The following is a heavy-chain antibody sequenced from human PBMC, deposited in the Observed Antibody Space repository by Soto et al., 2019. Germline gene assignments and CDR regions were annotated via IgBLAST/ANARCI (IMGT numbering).Heavy chain of an antibody. D-gene: IGHD6-6*01. Sequence: ASVKVSCKASGGTFSSYAISWVRQAPGRGLEWMGGIIPIFGTANYAQKFQGRVTITADESTSTAYMELSSLRSEDTAVYYCATNSKSSLNYGMDVWGQGTTVTVSS. V-gene: IGHV1-69*13. CDR2: IIPIFGTA. CDR1: GGTFSSYA. CDR3: ATNSKSSLNYGMDV. J-gene: IGHJ6*02.